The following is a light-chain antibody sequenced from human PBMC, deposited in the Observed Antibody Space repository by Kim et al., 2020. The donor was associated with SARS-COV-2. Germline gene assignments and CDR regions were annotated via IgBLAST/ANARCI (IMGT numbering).Light chain of an antibody. Sequence: AWGQTVRTTCQGDSLRKFYASWYQRRPGQGPVIVIYAKDNRPSGIPDRFSGSSAGNIASLTITGAQAEDEADYYCNSRDNSGASYVFGTGTKVTVL. J-gene: IGLJ1*01. CDR3: NSRDNSGASYV. V-gene: IGLV3-19*01. CDR1: SLRKFY. CDR2: AKD.